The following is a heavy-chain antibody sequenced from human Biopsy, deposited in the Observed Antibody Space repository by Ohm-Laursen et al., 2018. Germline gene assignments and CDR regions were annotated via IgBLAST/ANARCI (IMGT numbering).Heavy chain of an antibody. V-gene: IGHV4-61*03. D-gene: IGHD1-26*01. CDR1: GGFISSSSYY. J-gene: IGHJ2*01. CDR3: ARHAPSYSGSYWRYFDL. Sequence: SDTLSLTCPVSGGFISSSSYYWSWIRQPPGKGLEWIGYIYYTGSTNYNPSLKSRVTISVDTSMNHLSLRLTSVTAADTAVYYCARHAPSYSGSYWRYFDLWGRGTLVTVSS. CDR2: IYYTGST.